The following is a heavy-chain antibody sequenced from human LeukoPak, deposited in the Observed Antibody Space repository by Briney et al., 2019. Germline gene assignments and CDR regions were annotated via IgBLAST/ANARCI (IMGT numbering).Heavy chain of an antibody. D-gene: IGHD6-19*01. CDR3: AGGWSELPDYYGMDV. CDR2: ISYDGSNK. J-gene: IGHJ6*02. Sequence: PGRSLRLSCAASGFTFSSYGMHWVRQAPGKGLEWVAVISYDGSNKYYADSVKGRFTISRDNSKNTLYLQMNSLRAEDTAVYYCAGGWSELPDYYGMDVWGQGTTVTVSS. CDR1: GFTFSSYG. V-gene: IGHV3-30*03.